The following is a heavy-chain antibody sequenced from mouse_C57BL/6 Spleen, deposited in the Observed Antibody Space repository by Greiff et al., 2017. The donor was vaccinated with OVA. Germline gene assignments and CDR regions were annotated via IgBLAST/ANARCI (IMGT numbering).Heavy chain of an antibody. Sequence: QVTLKESGPGILQPSQTLSLTCSFSGFSLSTFGMGVGWIRQPSGKGLKWLAHICWDDDKYYNPALESRLKISKDTSKNQVFLKVANVDTAHTSTYYGARIVRCGGYSTYFDYWGQGTTLTVSS. CDR1: GFSLSTFGMG. CDR2: ICWDDDK. J-gene: IGHJ2*01. D-gene: IGHD2-3*01. CDR3: ARIVRCGGYSTYFDY. V-gene: IGHV8-8*01.